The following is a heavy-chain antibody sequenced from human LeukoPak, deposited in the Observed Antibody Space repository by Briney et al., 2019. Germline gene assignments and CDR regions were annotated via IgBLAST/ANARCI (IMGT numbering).Heavy chain of an antibody. Sequence: GGSLRLSCAASGFTFSSYSMNWVRQAPGKGLEWVSSISSSSSYIYYADSVKGRFTISRDNAKNSLYLQMNSLGAEDTAVYYCARVEYDSLLLDYWGQGTLVTVSS. J-gene: IGHJ4*02. D-gene: IGHD3-22*01. CDR2: ISSSSSYI. V-gene: IGHV3-21*01. CDR1: GFTFSSYS. CDR3: ARVEYDSLLLDY.